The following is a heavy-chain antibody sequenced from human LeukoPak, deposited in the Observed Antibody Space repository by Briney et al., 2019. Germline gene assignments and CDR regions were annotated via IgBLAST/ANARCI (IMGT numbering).Heavy chain of an antibody. J-gene: IGHJ3*02. CDR2: IRCDGSNK. Sequence: GGSLRLSCAASGFTLSNYGMHWVRQAPGKGLEWVASIRCDGSNKYYEDSVKGRFTISRDNSKNTLYLQMNSLRAEDTAVYYCAKKTIVGATVDAFDIWGQGTMITVSS. V-gene: IGHV3-30*02. CDR1: GFTLSNYG. CDR3: AKKTIVGATVDAFDI. D-gene: IGHD1-26*01.